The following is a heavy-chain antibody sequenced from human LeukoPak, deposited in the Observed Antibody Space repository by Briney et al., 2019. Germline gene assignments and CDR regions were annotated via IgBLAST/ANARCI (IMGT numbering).Heavy chain of an antibody. V-gene: IGHV1-2*02. J-gene: IGHJ6*03. CDR1: GYTFTGYY. D-gene: IGHD3-10*01. CDR2: INPNSGGT. Sequence: ASVKVSCKASGYTFTGYYMHWVRQAPGQGLEWMGWINPNSGGTNYAQKFQGRVTMTRDTSISTAYMELSRLRSDDTAVYYCARVKYGSGGLIYYYYYMDVWGKGTTVTISS. CDR3: ARVKYGSGGLIYYYYYMDV.